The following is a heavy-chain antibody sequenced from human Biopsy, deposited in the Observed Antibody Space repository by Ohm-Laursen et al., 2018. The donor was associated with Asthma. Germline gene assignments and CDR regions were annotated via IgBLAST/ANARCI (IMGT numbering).Heavy chain of an antibody. V-gene: IGHV3-9*01. D-gene: IGHD3-22*01. CDR1: GFKFDECT. Sequence: SLRLSCAASGFKFDECTMHWVRQAPGKGLEWVSGISWNSATIGYADSVEGRFTISRDNAKNSVFLHMDSLRPEDTASYYCAKVRSDWVITESFDYWGQGVLVTVSS. CDR2: ISWNSATI. J-gene: IGHJ4*02. CDR3: AKVRSDWVITESFDY.